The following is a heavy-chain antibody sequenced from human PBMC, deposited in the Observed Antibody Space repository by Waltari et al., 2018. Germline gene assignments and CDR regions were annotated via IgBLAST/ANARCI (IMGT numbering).Heavy chain of an antibody. CDR1: GFIFPTYT. D-gene: IGHD3-10*01. CDR2: ITGSGSTK. CDR3: AREDYYGSGSVDY. J-gene: IGHJ4*02. V-gene: IGHV3-48*04. Sequence: ELQLVESGGDLVQPGGSLILSCAASGFIFPTYTMNWVRQAPGKGLEWVSYITGSGSTKFYGDAVKGRFTISRDNAKNSLYLQMDSLRVEDTAIYYCAREDYYGSGSVDYWGQGTLVTVSS.